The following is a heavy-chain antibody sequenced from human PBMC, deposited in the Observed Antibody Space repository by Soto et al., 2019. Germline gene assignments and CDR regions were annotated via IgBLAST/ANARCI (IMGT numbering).Heavy chain of an antibody. D-gene: IGHD3-10*01. CDR1: GFTFSAVA. Sequence: GGSLRLSCTVSGFTFSAVAIYWVRQAPGKWLEWVALISYDGTNEDYAESVRGRFTSSRDNCKNTPYLDMNSLSAEDSAVYFCAKGVVREPAYFDYWGQGTLVTVSS. CDR3: AKGVVREPAYFDY. V-gene: IGHV3-30*18. J-gene: IGHJ4*02. CDR2: ISYDGTNE.